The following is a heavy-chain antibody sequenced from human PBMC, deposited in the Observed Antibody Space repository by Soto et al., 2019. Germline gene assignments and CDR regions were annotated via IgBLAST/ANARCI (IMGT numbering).Heavy chain of an antibody. J-gene: IGHJ4*01. CDR3: ARERYYYDSSGYFDY. CDR2: ISYDGSNK. Sequence: GSLRLSCAASGFTFSSYAMHWVRQAPGKGLEWVAVISYDGSNKYYADSVKGRFTISRDNSKNTLYLQMNSLRAEDTAVYYCARERYYYDSSGYFDYWGQGTLVTVSS. CDR1: GFTFSSYA. V-gene: IGHV3-30-3*01. D-gene: IGHD3-22*01.